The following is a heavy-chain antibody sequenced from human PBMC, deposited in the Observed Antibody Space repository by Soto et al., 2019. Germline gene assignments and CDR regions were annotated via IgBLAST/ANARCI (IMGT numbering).Heavy chain of an antibody. CDR2: IYWDDDK. D-gene: IGHD2-15*01. V-gene: IGHV2-5*02. CDR1: GFSLSTSGVG. CDR3: AHRPSYCSPGSCYSGFDY. Sequence: QITLKESGPTLVKPTRTLTLTCTFSGFSLSTSGVGVGRIRQPPAKALEWLALIYWDDDKRYSPSLKSRLTITKDTSKNQVVLTMTNMDPVDTATYYCAHRPSYCSPGSCYSGFDYWGKGTLVTVSS. J-gene: IGHJ4*02.